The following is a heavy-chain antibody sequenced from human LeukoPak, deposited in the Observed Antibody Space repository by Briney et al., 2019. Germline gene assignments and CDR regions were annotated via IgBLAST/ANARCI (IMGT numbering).Heavy chain of an antibody. Sequence: GGSLRLSCAASGFTVSDNYMSWVRQAPGKGLEWVSVVYSDGSTYYADSVKGRFTISRDNSKNTVYLQMNSLRAEDTAVYYCARDPGYSYGYDYWGQGTLVTVSS. V-gene: IGHV3-66*01. CDR2: VYSDGST. CDR3: ARDPGYSYGYDY. CDR1: GFTVSDNY. J-gene: IGHJ4*02. D-gene: IGHD5-18*01.